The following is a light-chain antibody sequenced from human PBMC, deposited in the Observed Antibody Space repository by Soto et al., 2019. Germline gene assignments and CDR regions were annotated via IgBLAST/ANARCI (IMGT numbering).Light chain of an antibody. V-gene: IGKV3-20*01. CDR3: QQYGRT. Sequence: EIVLTQSPGTLSLSPGERATLSCRASQSVSSSYLAWYQQKFHQAPSLLIYVASSRATGIPDRFSGSGSGTDFTLTIRRLEPEDFAVYYCQQYGRTFGQGTKVEIK. CDR1: QSVSSSY. J-gene: IGKJ1*01. CDR2: VAS.